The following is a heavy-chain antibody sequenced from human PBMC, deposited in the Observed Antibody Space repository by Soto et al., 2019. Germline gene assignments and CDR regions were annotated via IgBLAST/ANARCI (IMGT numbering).Heavy chain of an antibody. CDR3: ARDNILGILYGGMDV. D-gene: IGHD3-3*01. CDR1: GGSVSSGDYY. Sequence: SETLSLTCTVSGGSVSSGDYYWSWIRQPPGKGLEWIGYIYYSGSTYYNPSLKSRVTISVDTSKNQFSLKLSSVTAADTAVYYCARDNILGILYGGMDVWGQGTTVTVSS. J-gene: IGHJ6*02. CDR2: IYYSGST. V-gene: IGHV4-30-4*01.